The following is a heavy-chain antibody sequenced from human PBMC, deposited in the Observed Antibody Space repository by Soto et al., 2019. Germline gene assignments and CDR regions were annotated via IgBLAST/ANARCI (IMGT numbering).Heavy chain of an antibody. CDR1: GGSISSSNW. V-gene: IGHV4-31*02. CDR2: IYYSGST. D-gene: IGHD2-15*01. Sequence: PSETLSLTCAISGGSISSSNWWSWIRQHPGKGLEWIGYIYYSGSTYYNPSLKSRVTISVDTSKNQFSLKLSSVTAADTAVYYCARVADCSGGRCYFSVDYWGQGTLVTVSS. J-gene: IGHJ4*02. CDR3: ARVADCSGGRCYFSVDY.